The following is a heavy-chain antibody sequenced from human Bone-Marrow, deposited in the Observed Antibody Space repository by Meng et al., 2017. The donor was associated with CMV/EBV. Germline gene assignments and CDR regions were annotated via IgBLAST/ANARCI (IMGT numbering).Heavy chain of an antibody. CDR3: EREVAFVVVPAAISWGWFDP. CDR2: ISAYNGNT. CDR1: GYTFTSYG. V-gene: IGHV1-18*01. J-gene: IGHJ5*02. D-gene: IGHD2-2*01. Sequence: ASVKVSCKASGYTFTSYGISWVRQAPGQGLEWMGWISAYNGNTNYAQKLQGRVTMTTDTSTSTAYMELRSLRSDDTAVYYCEREVAFVVVPAAISWGWFDPWGQGTLVTVSS.